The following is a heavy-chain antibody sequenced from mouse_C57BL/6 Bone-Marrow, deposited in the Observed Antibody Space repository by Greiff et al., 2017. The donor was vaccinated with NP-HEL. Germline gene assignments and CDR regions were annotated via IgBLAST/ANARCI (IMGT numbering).Heavy chain of an antibody. CDR2: IYPRDGST. CDR1: GYTFTSYD. CDR3: ARSYGWLPYYFDY. D-gene: IGHD2-3*01. J-gene: IGHJ2*01. Sequence: VKLMESGPELVKPGASVKLSCKASGYTFTSYDINWVKQRPGQGLEWIGWIYPRDGSTKYNEKFKGKATLTVDTSSSTAYMELHSLTSEDSAVYFCARSYGWLPYYFDYWGQGTTLTVSS. V-gene: IGHV1-85*01.